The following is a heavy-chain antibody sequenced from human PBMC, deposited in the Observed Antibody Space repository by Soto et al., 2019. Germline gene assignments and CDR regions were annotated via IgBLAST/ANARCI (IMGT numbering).Heavy chain of an antibody. CDR1: GGRFSCYY. J-gene: IGHJ6*02. CDR3: ASYGQAVLNGFYYPDMDV. Sequence: PSETLSLTFSIYGGRFSCYYWSGIRQPPGKWLEWIGEINHSGNTNYNPSLKSRVTISVDTSNNQFSLKLNSVTAADTAVYYCASYGQAVLNGFYYPDMDVWGQGTTVTVSS. CDR2: INHSGNT. V-gene: IGHV4-34*01. D-gene: IGHD2-15*01.